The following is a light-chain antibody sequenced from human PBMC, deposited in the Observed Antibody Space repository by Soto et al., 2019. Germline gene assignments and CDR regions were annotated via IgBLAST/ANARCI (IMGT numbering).Light chain of an antibody. CDR1: QSLLHTNGHNY. J-gene: IGKJ1*01. CDR3: MQALQTPRT. Sequence: EIVMSQSPLSLPVTPGEPASISCKSSQSLLHTNGHNYLDWFQQKPGQSPQLLIYLGSNRASGVPDRFSGSGSGTDFTLKISRVEAEDVGVYYCMQALQTPRTFGQGTKVEIK. V-gene: IGKV2-28*01. CDR2: LGS.